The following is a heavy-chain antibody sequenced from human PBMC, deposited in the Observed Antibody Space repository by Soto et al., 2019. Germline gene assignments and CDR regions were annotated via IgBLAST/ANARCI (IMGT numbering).Heavy chain of an antibody. CDR2: IYHRGDT. V-gene: IGHV4-30-2*01. D-gene: IGHD2-15*01. CDR3: VRLPGRKLLLEYYYYGMDV. CDR1: GGSISGGSYS. Sequence: SETLSLTCSVSGGSISGGSYSWSWIRQPPGKGLEWIGHIYHRGDTYYKPSLRRRLTISIDRSKNQISLKLSAVTAADTAVYYCVRLPGRKLLLEYYYYGMDVWGPGTTVTVSS. J-gene: IGHJ6*02.